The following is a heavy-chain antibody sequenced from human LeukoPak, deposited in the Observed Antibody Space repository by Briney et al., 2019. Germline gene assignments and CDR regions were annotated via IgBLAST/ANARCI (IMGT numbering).Heavy chain of an antibody. CDR1: GGSIRSGSYY. CDR3: ARASRDSSGYYYGFDS. Sequence: SETLSLTCNVSGGSIRSGSYYWSWIRQPAGKGLEWIGRIETSGSINYNPSLESRVTISVDTSKNQFSLNLSSVTAADTAVYYCARASRDSSGYYYGFDSWGQGTLVTVSS. V-gene: IGHV4-61*02. J-gene: IGHJ4*02. CDR2: IETSGSI. D-gene: IGHD3-22*01.